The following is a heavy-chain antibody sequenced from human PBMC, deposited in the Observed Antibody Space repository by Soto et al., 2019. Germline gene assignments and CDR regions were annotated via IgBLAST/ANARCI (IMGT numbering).Heavy chain of an antibody. D-gene: IGHD2-2*01. CDR2: ISSSSSYI. CDR3: ARGCSSTSCHPPYYYYYGMDV. Sequence: GEPLRLSCAASGLKLSSYSMDWVRPAPGNGLEWVSSISSSSSYIYYADSVKGRFTISRDNAKNSLYLQMNSLRAEDTAVYYCARGCSSTSCHPPYYYYYGMDVWGQGTTVTVSS. J-gene: IGHJ6*02. V-gene: IGHV3-21*01. CDR1: GLKLSSYS.